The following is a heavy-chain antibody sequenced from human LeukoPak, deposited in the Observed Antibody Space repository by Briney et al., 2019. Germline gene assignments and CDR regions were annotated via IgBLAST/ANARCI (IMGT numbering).Heavy chain of an antibody. CDR1: GGSISSYY. J-gene: IGHJ6*02. CDR2: IYYSGST. Sequence: PSETLSLTCTVSGGSISSYYWSWIRQPPGKGLEWIGYIYYSGSTNYNPSLKSRVTISVDTSKNQFSLKLGSVTAADTAVYYCARDQKGGSTFYYYYGTDVWGQGTTVTVSS. D-gene: IGHD2-15*01. V-gene: IGHV4-59*01. CDR3: ARDQKGGSTFYYYYGTDV.